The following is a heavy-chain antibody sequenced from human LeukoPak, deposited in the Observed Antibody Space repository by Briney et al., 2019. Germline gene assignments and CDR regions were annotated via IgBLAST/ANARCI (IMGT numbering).Heavy chain of an antibody. CDR2: INWNGGST. D-gene: IGHD3-10*01. Sequence: GGSLRLSCAASEFPFSSYEMNWVRQPPGKGLEWFSGINWNGGSTGYANSVKGRFTISRDNVKNSLYLQMNSLRAEDTALYFCARDISYYYGSGSFSWGQGTLVTVSS. J-gene: IGHJ4*02. CDR3: ARDISYYYGSGSFS. CDR1: EFPFSSYE. V-gene: IGHV3-20*04.